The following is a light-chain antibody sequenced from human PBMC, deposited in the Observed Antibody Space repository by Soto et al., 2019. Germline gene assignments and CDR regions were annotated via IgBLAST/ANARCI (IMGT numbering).Light chain of an antibody. CDR3: SSYTSTSTYD. CDR2: DVS. Sequence: QSVLTQPDSVSGSPGQSVAISCTAASSDIGNYNYVSWYQQRPGKVPKLIIHDVSDRPSGVSDRFSGSKSGNTASLTISGLQAEDEADYYCSSYTSTSTYDFGTGTKVPVL. J-gene: IGLJ1*01. CDR1: SSDIGNYNY. V-gene: IGLV2-14*03.